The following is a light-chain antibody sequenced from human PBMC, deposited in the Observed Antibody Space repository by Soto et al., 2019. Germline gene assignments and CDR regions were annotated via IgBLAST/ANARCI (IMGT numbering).Light chain of an antibody. CDR3: QSYDSSLSGSV. CDR1: SSNIGAGYD. J-gene: IGLJ2*01. CDR2: MYN. Sequence: QSVLTQPPSVSGAPGQRVTISCTGSSSNIGAGYDVHWYQQFPGTAPKLLMFMYNIRPSGVPDRFSGSKSGTSASLAITGLQAEDEADYYCQSYDSSLSGSVFGGGTKLTVL. V-gene: IGLV1-40*01.